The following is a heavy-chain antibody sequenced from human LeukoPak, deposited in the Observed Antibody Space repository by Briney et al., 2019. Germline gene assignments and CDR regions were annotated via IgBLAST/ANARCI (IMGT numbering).Heavy chain of an antibody. CDR2: IYYSGST. CDR3: ARGRKGRY. V-gene: IGHV4-39*01. CDR1: GGSISSSSYY. Sequence: KPSETLSLTCTVSGGSISSSSYYWGWIRQPPWKGLEWIGSIYYSGSTYYNPSLKSRVTISVDTSKNQFSLKLSSVTAADTAVYYCARGRKGRYWGQGTLVTVSS. J-gene: IGHJ4*02. D-gene: IGHD3-10*01.